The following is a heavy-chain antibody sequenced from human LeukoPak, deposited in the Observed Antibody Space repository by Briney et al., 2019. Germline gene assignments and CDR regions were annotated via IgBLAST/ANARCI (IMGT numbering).Heavy chain of an antibody. CDR3: AKRSSTSSDYFDF. V-gene: IGHV3-23*01. Sequence: GGSLRLSCTAFGFTFNNYAMTWVRQAPGKGLEWVSAITGSGAYTNYADSVKGRFTISRDNSKNTIYLQMNSLRAEDTAIYYCAKRSSTSSDYFDFWGRGTLVTVSS. D-gene: IGHD3-22*01. J-gene: IGHJ4*02. CDR1: GFTFNNYA. CDR2: ITGSGAYT.